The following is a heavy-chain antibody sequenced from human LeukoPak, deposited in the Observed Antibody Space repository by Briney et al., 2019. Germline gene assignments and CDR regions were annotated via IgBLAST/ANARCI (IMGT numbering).Heavy chain of an antibody. J-gene: IGHJ5*02. Sequence: GSSVKVSCKVAGGTINNFAISWVRQAPGQGLEWMGGLSPVLATYAQRFQGRVTITADESTDTVYVELGSLTSEDTATYFCARDREISARPGGWFDPWGQGTLVTVSS. V-gene: IGHV1-69*01. D-gene: IGHD6-6*01. CDR1: GGTINNFA. CDR2: LSPVLA. CDR3: ARDREISARPGGWFDP.